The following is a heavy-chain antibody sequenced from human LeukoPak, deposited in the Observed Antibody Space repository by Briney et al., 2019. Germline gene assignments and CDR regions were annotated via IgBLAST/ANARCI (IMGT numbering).Heavy chain of an antibody. CDR1: GFTFTAYC. CDR3: ARGPHWDPHFDY. V-gene: IGHV1-2*02. D-gene: IGHD7-27*01. J-gene: IGHJ4*02. Sequence: ASVKVSCKASGFTFTAYCMHWVRQAPGQGLKWMGWINPNSGGTNYAQKFQGRVTMTRDTSISTAYMELSRLRSDDTAVYYCARGPHWDPHFDYWGQGTLVTVSS. CDR2: INPNSGGT.